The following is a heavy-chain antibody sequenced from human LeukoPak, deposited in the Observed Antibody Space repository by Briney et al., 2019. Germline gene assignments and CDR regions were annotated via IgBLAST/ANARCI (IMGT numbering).Heavy chain of an antibody. CDR3: ARTGIEGIAAAGTDY. J-gene: IGHJ4*02. Sequence: GESLKISCKGSGYSFTSYWIGWVRPMPGKGLEWMGIIYPGDSDTRYSPSFQGQVTISADKSISTAYLQWSSLKASDTAMYYCARTGIEGIAAAGTDYWGQGTLVTVSS. D-gene: IGHD6-13*01. CDR1: GYSFTSYW. V-gene: IGHV5-51*01. CDR2: IYPGDSDT.